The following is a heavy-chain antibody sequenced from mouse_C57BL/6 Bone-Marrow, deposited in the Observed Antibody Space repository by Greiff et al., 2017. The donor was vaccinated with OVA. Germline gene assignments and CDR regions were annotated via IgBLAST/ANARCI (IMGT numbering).Heavy chain of an antibody. CDR3: ARKDSSGSLYAMDY. CDR1: GFSLTSYA. CDR2: IWTGGGT. D-gene: IGHD3-2*02. V-gene: IGHV2-9-1*01. Sequence: QVQLQQSGPGLVAPSQSLSITCTVSGFSLTSYAISWVRQPPGKGLEWLGVIWTGGGTNYNSDHLSSLGIRKDTSKSQVILKMNSLHTEDTSRYYCARKDSSGSLYAMDYWGQGTSVTVSS. J-gene: IGHJ4*01.